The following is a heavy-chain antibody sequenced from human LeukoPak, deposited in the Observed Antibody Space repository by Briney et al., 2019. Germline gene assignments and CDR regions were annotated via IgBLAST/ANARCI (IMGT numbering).Heavy chain of an antibody. CDR1: GGSISSYY. CDR2: VYYTGST. D-gene: IGHD5-24*01. Sequence: PSETLSLTCTVSGGSISSYYWSWIRQPSGKGLEWIGYVYYTGSTNYNPSLKSRVTISVDTSKNQFSLKLSSVTAADTAVYYCARDGYNYTPGSPLGYWGQGTLVTVSS. J-gene: IGHJ4*02. V-gene: IGHV4-59*12. CDR3: ARDGYNYTPGSPLGY.